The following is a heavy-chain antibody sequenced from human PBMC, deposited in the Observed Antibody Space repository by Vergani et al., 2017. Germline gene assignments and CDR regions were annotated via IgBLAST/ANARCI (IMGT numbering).Heavy chain of an antibody. CDR2: IIPIFGTA. J-gene: IGHJ4*02. CDR3: ARSEGDGYNRFDY. Sequence: CLRPSPPHALLLLGAIIPIFGTANYAQKFQGRVTITADESTSTAYMELSSLRSEDTAVYYCARSEGDGYNRFDYWGQGTLVTVSS. V-gene: IGHV1-69*01. D-gene: IGHD5-24*01.